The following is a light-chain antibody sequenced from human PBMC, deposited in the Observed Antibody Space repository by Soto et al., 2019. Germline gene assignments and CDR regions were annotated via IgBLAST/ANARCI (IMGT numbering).Light chain of an antibody. CDR1: SSNIGAGYD. CDR3: QSYDSSLDWV. CDR2: GNS. V-gene: IGLV1-40*01. J-gene: IGLJ3*02. Sequence: QSVLTQPPSVSGGPGQRVTISCTGSSSNIGAGYDVHWYQQLPGTAPKLLIYGNSNRPSGVPDRFSGSKSGTSASLAITGLQAEDEADYYCQSYDSSLDWVFGGGTQLTVL.